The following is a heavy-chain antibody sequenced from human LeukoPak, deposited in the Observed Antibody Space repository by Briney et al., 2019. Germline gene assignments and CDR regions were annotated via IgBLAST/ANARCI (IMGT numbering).Heavy chain of an antibody. CDR3: ARDPGGYDILTGYYPDY. D-gene: IGHD3-9*01. CDR2: INPSGGST. CDR1: GYTFTSYY. Sequence: ASVKVSCKASGYTFTSYYMHWVRQAPGQGLEWMGIINPSGGSTSYAQKFQGRVTKTRDTSTSTVYMELSSLRSEDTAVYYCARDPGGYDILTGYYPDYWGQGTLVTVSS. J-gene: IGHJ4*02. V-gene: IGHV1-46*01.